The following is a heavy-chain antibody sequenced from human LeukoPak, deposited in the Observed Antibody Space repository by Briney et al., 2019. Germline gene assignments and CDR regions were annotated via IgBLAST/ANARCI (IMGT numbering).Heavy chain of an antibody. V-gene: IGHV1-2*02. D-gene: IGHD3-10*01. CDR2: QNPSSDGS. J-gene: IGHJ5*02. Sequence: ASVKVSCKSSGYSFTANFIHWVRQVPGQGLEWMGWQNPSSDGSYFAQKFQGRVTATRDTSITTAYMELSRLRSDDTAVYYCARGVRESVLRGFDPWGQGTLVTVSS. CDR3: ARGVRESVLRGFDP. CDR1: GYSFTANF.